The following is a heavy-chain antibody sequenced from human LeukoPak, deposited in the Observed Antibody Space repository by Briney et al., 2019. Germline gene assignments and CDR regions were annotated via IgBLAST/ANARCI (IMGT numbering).Heavy chain of an antibody. D-gene: IGHD2-8*01. CDR3: ARVQYCTNGVCYGVDY. J-gene: IGHJ4*02. CDR2: IKQDGSEK. Sequence: SGGSLRLSCAASGFTFSSYWMSWVRQAPGKGLERVANIKQDGSEKYYVDSVKGRFTISRDNAKNSLYLQMNSLRAENTAVYYCARVQYCTNGVCYGVDYLGQGTLGTVSS. V-gene: IGHV3-7*01. CDR1: GFTFSSYW.